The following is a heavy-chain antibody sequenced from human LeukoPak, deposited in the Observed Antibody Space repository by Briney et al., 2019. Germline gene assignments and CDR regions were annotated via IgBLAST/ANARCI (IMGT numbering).Heavy chain of an antibody. J-gene: IGHJ5*02. CDR1: GGSISSYY. Sequence: SSETLSLTCTVSGGSISSYYWSWIRQPPGKGLEWIGYIYYSGSTNYNPSLKSRVTISVDTSKNQFSLKLSSVTAADTAVYYCVASRAVAGGWFDPWGQGTLVTVSS. CDR2: IYYSGST. CDR3: VASRAVAGGWFDP. V-gene: IGHV4-59*08. D-gene: IGHD6-19*01.